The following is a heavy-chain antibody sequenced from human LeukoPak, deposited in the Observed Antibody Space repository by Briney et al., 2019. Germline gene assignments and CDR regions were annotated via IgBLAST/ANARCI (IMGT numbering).Heavy chain of an antibody. CDR1: GYTFTGYY. CDR3: ARDSGYGERAFHF. J-gene: IGHJ3*01. CDR2: INPDSGGT. D-gene: IGHD5-12*01. Sequence: ASVKVSCKASGYTFTGYYMHWVRQAPGQGLEWMGWINPDSGGTNYAQKLQGRVTMTRDTSISTAYMELSRMRSDDTAVYYCARDSGYGERAFHFWGQGTMVTVSS. V-gene: IGHV1-2*02.